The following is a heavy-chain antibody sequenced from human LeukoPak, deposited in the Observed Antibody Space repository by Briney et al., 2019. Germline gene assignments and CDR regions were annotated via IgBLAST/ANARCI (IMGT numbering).Heavy chain of an antibody. D-gene: IGHD3-3*01. V-gene: IGHV1-2*07. Sequence: GASVKVSCKTSGYTVTGYYVHWVRQAPGQGLEWMGWINPKSGATNYAHKFQGRVTVIRDTSITTAYMELTRLRFDDTAVYYCARSGSLFYDFSSGYYDYWGQGTLVTVSS. J-gene: IGHJ4*02. CDR3: ARSGSLFYDFSSGYYDY. CDR1: GYTVTGYY. CDR2: INPKSGAT.